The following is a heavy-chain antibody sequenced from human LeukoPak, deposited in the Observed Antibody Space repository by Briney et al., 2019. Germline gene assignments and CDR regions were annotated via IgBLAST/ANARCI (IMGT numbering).Heavy chain of an antibody. J-gene: IGHJ6*03. V-gene: IGHV4-30-2*01. D-gene: IGHD6-19*01. CDR3: AREIGIAVAGTPLYYYYYMDV. Sequence: PSQTLSLTCTVSGGSISSGGYYWSWIRQPPGKGLEWIGYIYHSGSTYYNPSLKSRVTISVDRSKNQFSLKLSSVTAADTAVYYCAREIGIAVAGTPLYYYYYMDVWGKGTTVTVSS. CDR1: GGSISSGGYY. CDR2: IYHSGST.